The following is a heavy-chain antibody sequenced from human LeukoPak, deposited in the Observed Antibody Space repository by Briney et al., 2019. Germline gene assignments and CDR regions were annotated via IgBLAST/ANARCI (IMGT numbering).Heavy chain of an antibody. V-gene: IGHV1-18*01. CDR3: ARDNLKYDYIWGSYRPPDY. J-gene: IGHJ4*02. D-gene: IGHD3-16*02. CDR1: GYTFTSYG. CDR2: ISAYNGNT. Sequence: TSVKVSCKASGYTFTSYGISWVRQAPGQGLEWMGWISAYNGNTNYAQKLKGRVTMTTDTSTSTAYMKLRSLRSDDTAVYYCARDNLKYDYIWGSYRPPDYWGQGTLVTVSS.